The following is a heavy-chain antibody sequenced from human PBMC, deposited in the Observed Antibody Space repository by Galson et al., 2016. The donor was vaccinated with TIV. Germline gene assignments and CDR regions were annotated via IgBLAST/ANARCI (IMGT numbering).Heavy chain of an antibody. J-gene: IGHJ3*02. Sequence: ETLSLTCTVSGGSISDHSYYWGCIRQPPGKGLEWIGSIQYSGSTYYNPSLKSRVTISVDTSKNHFPLKLSSVTAADTAVYYCARDTASGTYSGKDAFDIWGQGKMITVSS. V-gene: IGHV4-39*06. CDR2: IQYSGST. CDR3: ARDTASGTYSGKDAFDI. D-gene: IGHD1-26*01. CDR1: GGSISDHSYY.